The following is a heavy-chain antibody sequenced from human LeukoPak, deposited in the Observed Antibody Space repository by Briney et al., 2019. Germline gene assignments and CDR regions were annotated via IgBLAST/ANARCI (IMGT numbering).Heavy chain of an antibody. D-gene: IGHD5-12*01. CDR2: ISAYNGNT. CDR3: ARADIVATNWFDP. CDR1: GYAFTSYG. J-gene: IGHJ5*02. V-gene: IGHV1-18*04. Sequence: ASVKVSCKASGYAFTSYGISGVRQAPGQGLEWMGWISAYNGNTNYAQKLQGRVTMTTDTSTSTAYMELRSLRSDDTAVYYCARADIVATNWFDPWGQGTLVTVSS.